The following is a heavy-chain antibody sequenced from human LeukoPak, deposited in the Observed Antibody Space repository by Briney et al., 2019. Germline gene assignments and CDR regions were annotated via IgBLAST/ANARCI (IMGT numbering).Heavy chain of an antibody. CDR2: IFYSGST. J-gene: IGHJ4*02. Sequence: SETLSLTCTVSGGSISSYYWSWIRQSSGRGLEWIGYIFYSGSTNYNPSLRSRVTMSVDTSKNQFSLNLRSVAAADTAVYYCARHPSAMANFDCWAREPWSPSPQ. D-gene: IGHD2-2*01. V-gene: IGHV4-59*08. CDR3: ARHPSAMANFDC. CDR1: GGSISSYY.